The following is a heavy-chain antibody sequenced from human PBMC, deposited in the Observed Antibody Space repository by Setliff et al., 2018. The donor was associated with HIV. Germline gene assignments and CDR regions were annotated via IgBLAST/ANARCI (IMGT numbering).Heavy chain of an antibody. V-gene: IGHV1-2*02. CDR1: GYLFTGYY. CDR3: AREGSPIYYFDY. J-gene: IGHJ4*02. CDR2: INVNSGGT. D-gene: IGHD3-10*01. Sequence: ASVKVSCKASGYLFTGYYMPWVRQAPGQGLEWMGWINVNSGGTKYAQKFQGRVTMTRDTSISTAYMEVRSLRSDDTAVYYCAREGSPIYYFDYWSQGTLVTVS.